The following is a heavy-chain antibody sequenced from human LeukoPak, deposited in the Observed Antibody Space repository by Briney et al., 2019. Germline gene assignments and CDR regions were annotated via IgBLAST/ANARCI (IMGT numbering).Heavy chain of an antibody. D-gene: IGHD1-26*01. CDR1: GGSIRGSSYY. Sequence: SETLSLTCTVSGGSIRGSSYYWGWIRQSPGKGLEWIGEINHSGSTNYNPSLKSRVTISVDTSKNQFSLKLSSVTAADTAVYYCARHVMGGSYHNWFDPWGQGTLVTVSS. J-gene: IGHJ5*02. CDR2: INHSGST. V-gene: IGHV4-39*01. CDR3: ARHVMGGSYHNWFDP.